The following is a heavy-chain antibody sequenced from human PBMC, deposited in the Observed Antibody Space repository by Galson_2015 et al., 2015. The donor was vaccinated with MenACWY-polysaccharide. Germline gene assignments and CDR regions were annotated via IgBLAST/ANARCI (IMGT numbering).Heavy chain of an antibody. CDR1: GDSISSGSYY. Sequence: PLSLTCTVSGDSISSGSYYWSWIRQPAGQGLEWIGRIYTSGSTKYNPSLKSRVTMSVDTSKSQFSLKLSSVTAADTAVYYCARGGGGLGSYYNVFWGQGTLVTVSS. D-gene: IGHD3-10*01. J-gene: IGHJ4*02. CDR2: IYTSGST. V-gene: IGHV4-61*02. CDR3: ARGGGGLGSYYNVF.